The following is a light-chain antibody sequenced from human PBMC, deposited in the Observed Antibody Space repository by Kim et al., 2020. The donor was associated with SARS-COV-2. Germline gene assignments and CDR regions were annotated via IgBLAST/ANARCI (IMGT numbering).Light chain of an antibody. V-gene: IGKV3-11*01. Sequence: EIVLTQSPATLSLSPGERATLSCRASQSVSSYLAWYQQKPGQAPRLLIYDASNRATGSPARFSGSGSGTDFTLTISSLEPEDFAVYYCQQRSNWAHILGQGTKVEI. CDR1: QSVSSY. CDR2: DAS. CDR3: QQRSNWAHI. J-gene: IGKJ2*01.